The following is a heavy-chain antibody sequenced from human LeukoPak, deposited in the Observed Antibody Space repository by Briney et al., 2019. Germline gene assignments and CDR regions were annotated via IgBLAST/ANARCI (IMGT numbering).Heavy chain of an antibody. V-gene: IGHV3-30-3*01. J-gene: IGHJ3*02. CDR3: ARICSGGRCYFPSI. CDR2: ISYDGSNK. CDR1: GFIFSTYR. D-gene: IGHD2-15*01. Sequence: PGGPLRLSCAASGFIFSTYRMHWVRQAPGKGLQWVALISYDGSNKYYADPVKGRFTISRDNSRNTLYLQMNSLKSEDTAVYYCARICSGGRCYFPSIWGQGTMVTVSS.